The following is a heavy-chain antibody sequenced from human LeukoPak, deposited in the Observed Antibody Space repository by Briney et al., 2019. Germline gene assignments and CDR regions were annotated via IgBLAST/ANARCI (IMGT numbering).Heavy chain of an antibody. J-gene: IGHJ5*02. Sequence: AGGSLRLSCAASGFTFDDYGMSWVRQAPGKGLEWVSGINWNGGSTGYADSVKGRFTISRDNAKNSLYLQMNSLRAEDGALYHCARDNVVRANQYWFDPWGQGTLVTVSS. CDR3: ARDNVVRANQYWFDP. D-gene: IGHD1-26*01. CDR1: GFTFDDYG. V-gene: IGHV3-20*01. CDR2: INWNGGST.